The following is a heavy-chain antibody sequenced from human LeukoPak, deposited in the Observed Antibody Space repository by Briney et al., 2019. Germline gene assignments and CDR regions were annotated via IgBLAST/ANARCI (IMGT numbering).Heavy chain of an antibody. D-gene: IGHD3-22*01. CDR3: ARGGYYYDSSGYYGDYYGMDV. V-gene: IGHV3-64*01. J-gene: IGHJ6*02. CDR2: ISSNGGST. CDR1: GFTFSSYA. Sequence: GGSLRLSCAASGFTFSSYAMHWVRQAPGKGLEYVSAISSNGGSTYYANSVKGRFTISRDNSKNTLYLQMGSLRAEGMAVYYCARGGYYYDSSGYYGDYYGMDVWGQGTTVTVSS.